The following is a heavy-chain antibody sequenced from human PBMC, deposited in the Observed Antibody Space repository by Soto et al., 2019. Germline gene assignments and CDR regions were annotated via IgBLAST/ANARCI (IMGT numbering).Heavy chain of an antibody. J-gene: IGHJ4*02. Sequence: GESLKISCKASGYTFTSYGISWVRQAPGQGLEWMGWISAYNGNTNYAQKLQGRVTMTTDTSTSTAYMELRSLRSDDTAVYYCARASSRIAAAYYWGQGTLVTVSS. D-gene: IGHD6-13*01. CDR1: GYTFTSYG. CDR3: ARASSRIAAAYY. V-gene: IGHV1-18*01. CDR2: ISAYNGNT.